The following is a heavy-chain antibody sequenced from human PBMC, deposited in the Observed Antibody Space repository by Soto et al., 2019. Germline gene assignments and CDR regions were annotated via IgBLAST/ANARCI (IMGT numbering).Heavy chain of an antibody. D-gene: IGHD1-26*01. Sequence: EVQLLESGGGLVQPGGSLRLSCAASGFTCSSYAMRWVRQAPGKGLEWVSAISGSGDSTYYADSVKGRFTISRDNSKNTLYLQMNSLRAEDTAIYYCARRGSGSYYDCWGQGTLVPVCS. CDR2: ISGSGDST. CDR3: ARRGSGSYYDC. CDR1: GFTCSSYA. V-gene: IGHV3-23*01. J-gene: IGHJ4*02.